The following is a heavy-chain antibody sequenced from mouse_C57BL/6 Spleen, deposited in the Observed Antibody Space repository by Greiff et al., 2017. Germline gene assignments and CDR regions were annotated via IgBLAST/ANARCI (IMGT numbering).Heavy chain of an antibody. Sequence: QVHVKQPGAELVRPGSSVKLSCKASGYTFTSYWMDWVKQRPGQGLEWIGNIYPSDSETHYNQKFKDKATLTVDKSSSTAYMQRSSLTSEDSAVYYCARHDYYGSSYDFDGWGTGTTVTVSA. V-gene: IGHV1-61*01. J-gene: IGHJ1*03. CDR2: IYPSDSET. D-gene: IGHD1-1*01. CDR3: ARHDYYGSSYDFDG. CDR1: GYTFTSYW.